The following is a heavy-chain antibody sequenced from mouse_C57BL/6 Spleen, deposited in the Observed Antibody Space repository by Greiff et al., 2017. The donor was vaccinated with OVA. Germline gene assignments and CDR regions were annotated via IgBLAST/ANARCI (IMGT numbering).Heavy chain of an antibody. J-gene: IGHJ4*01. CDR3: ARDDYDYAMDY. D-gene: IGHD2-4*01. CDR2: IYPGSGNT. Sequence: VKLMESGAELVRPGASVKLSCKASGYTFTDYYINWVKQRPGQGLEWIARIYPGSGNTYYNEKFKGKATLTAEKSSSTAYMQLSSLTSEDSAVYFCARDDYDYAMDYWGQGTSVTVSS. CDR1: GYTFTDYY. V-gene: IGHV1-76*01.